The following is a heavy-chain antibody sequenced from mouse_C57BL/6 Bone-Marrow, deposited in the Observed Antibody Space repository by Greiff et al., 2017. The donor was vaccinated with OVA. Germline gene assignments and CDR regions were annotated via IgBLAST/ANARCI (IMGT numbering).Heavy chain of an antibody. CDR2: INPGSGGT. V-gene: IGHV1-54*01. CDR3: ARYYTWYFDV. D-gene: IGHD2-12*01. CDR1: GYAFTNYL. Sequence: QVQLQQSGAELVRPGTSVKVSCKASGYAFTNYLIEWVKQRPGQGLEWIGVINPGSGGTNYNEKFKGKATLTAAKSSSTAYMQLSSLTSEDSAVYFCARYYTWYFDVGGTGTTVTVSS. J-gene: IGHJ1*03.